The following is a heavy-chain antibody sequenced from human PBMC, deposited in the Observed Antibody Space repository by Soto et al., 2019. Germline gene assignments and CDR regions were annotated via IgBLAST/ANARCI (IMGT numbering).Heavy chain of an antibody. D-gene: IGHD4-17*01. V-gene: IGHV3-23*01. CDR2: VSYSDGST. CDR3: AKPTVVTRFYFDS. Sequence: EVQLLESGGGLVQPGGSLRLSCAASGFAFSSYVMSWVRQAPGKGLEWVSAVSYSDGSTYYADSVKGRFAISRDNAKNTVYLQMNSRRAEDTAIYYCAKPTVVTRFYFDSWGQGTLVTVSS. CDR1: GFAFSSYV. J-gene: IGHJ4*02.